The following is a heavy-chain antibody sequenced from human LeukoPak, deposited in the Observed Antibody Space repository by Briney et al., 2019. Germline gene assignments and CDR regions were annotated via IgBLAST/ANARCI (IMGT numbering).Heavy chain of an antibody. CDR1: GGTFSSYA. V-gene: IGHV1-69*05. D-gene: IGHD6-19*01. CDR2: IIPIFGTA. Sequence: ASVKVSCKASGGTFSSYAISWVRQAPGQGLEWMGGIIPIFGTANYAQKFQGRVTITTDESTSTAYMELSSLRSEDTAVYYCARDRGSGWYGALWYFDLWGRGTLVTVSS. J-gene: IGHJ2*01. CDR3: ARDRGSGWYGALWYFDL.